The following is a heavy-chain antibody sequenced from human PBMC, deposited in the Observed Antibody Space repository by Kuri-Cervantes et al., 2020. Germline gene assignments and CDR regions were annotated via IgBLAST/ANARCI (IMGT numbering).Heavy chain of an antibody. D-gene: IGHD3-16*02. J-gene: IGHJ3*02. CDR2: INAGNGNT. CDR3: ARGGYMI. Sequence: ASVKVSCKASGYTFTNYTMHWVRQAPGQRLEWMGWINAGNGNTKYSQKFQGRVTITRDTSASTTYMELNSLRSEDTAVYYCARGGYMIWGQGTMVTVSS. V-gene: IGHV1-3*01. CDR1: GYTFTNYT.